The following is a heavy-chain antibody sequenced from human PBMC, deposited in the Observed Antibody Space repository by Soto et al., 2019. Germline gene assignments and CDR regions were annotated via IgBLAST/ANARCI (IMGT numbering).Heavy chain of an antibody. J-gene: IGHJ6*02. CDR2: IIPIFGTA. D-gene: IGHD3-3*01. V-gene: IGHV1-69*01. Sequence: QVQLVQSGAEVKKPGSSVKVSCKASGGTFSSYAISWVRQAPGQGLEWMGGIIPIFGTANYAQKFQGRVTITADESTSTSYMELSSLRSEDTAVYYCARNFGVVTPAYYGMDVWGQGTTVTVSS. CDR3: ARNFGVVTPAYYGMDV. CDR1: GGTFSSYA.